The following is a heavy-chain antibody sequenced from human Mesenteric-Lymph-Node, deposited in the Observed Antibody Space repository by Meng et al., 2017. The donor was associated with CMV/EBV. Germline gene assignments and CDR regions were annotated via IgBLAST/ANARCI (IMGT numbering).Heavy chain of an antibody. Sequence: SGSYYWSWIRQPPGKGLEWIGYIYYSGSTNYHPSLKSRVTISVDTSKNQFSLKLSSVTAADTAVYYCARLARYCSSTSCPRTGFQHWGQGTLVTVSS. V-gene: IGHV4-61*01. CDR2: IYYSGST. CDR3: ARLARYCSSTSCPRTGFQH. D-gene: IGHD2-2*01. J-gene: IGHJ1*01. CDR1: SGSYY.